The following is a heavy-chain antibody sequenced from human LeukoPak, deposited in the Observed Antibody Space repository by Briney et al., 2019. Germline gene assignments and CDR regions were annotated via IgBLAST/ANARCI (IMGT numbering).Heavy chain of an antibody. J-gene: IGHJ4*02. CDR1: GYTFTSYD. CDR2: MNPNSGNT. D-gene: IGHD3-10*01. Sequence: ASVKGSCKASGYTFTSYDINWVRQATGQGLEWMGWMNPNSGNTGYAQKFQGRVTMTRNTSISTAYMELSSLRSEDTAVYYCARDLLWFGELPFDYWGQGTLVTVSS. V-gene: IGHV1-8*01. CDR3: ARDLLWFGELPFDY.